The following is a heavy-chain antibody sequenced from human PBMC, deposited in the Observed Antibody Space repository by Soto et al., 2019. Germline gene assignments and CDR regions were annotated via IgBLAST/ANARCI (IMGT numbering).Heavy chain of an antibody. CDR1: GYTFSSYL. V-gene: IGHV3-74*01. J-gene: IGHJ3*02. D-gene: IGHD3-22*01. Sequence: GGSRRLSCAASGYTFSSYLMHWVRQAPGKGLGRVSRINSDGSSTRYADSVTGRFTISRDNAKNTRYLQMNSLRAEDTAVYYCARVLINYYDSSGYYSDAFDIWGQGTMVTFSS. CDR3: ARVLINYYDSSGYYSDAFDI. CDR2: INSDGSST.